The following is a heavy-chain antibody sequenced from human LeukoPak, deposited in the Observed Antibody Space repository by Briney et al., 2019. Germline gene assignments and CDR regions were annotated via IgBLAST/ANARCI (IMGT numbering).Heavy chain of an antibody. CDR3: ARVPSTYYYGSGSYYDDAFDI. Sequence: SETLSLTCTVSGGSISGYYWSWIRQPPGKGLEWIGYIYYSGTTNYNPSLKSRVTISVDTSKNQFSLKLSSVTAADTAVYYCARVPSTYYYGSGSYYDDAFDIWGQGTMVTVSS. V-gene: IGHV4-59*08. CDR1: GGSISGYY. J-gene: IGHJ3*02. CDR2: IYYSGTT. D-gene: IGHD3-10*01.